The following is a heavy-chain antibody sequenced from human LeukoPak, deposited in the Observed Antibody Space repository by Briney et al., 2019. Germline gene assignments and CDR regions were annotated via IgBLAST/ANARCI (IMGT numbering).Heavy chain of an antibody. D-gene: IGHD6-13*01. V-gene: IGHV3-33*01. CDR3: ARDHELAAAGTVGY. CDR2: IRYDGSNQ. CDR1: GFSFSTYG. J-gene: IGHJ4*02. Sequence: PGGSLRLSCAASGFSFSTYGMHWVRQAPGKGLEWVAVIRYDGSNQFYADSVKGRFTISRDNSKNTLYLQMNSLRADDTAVYYCARDHELAAAGTVGYWGQGTLVSVSS.